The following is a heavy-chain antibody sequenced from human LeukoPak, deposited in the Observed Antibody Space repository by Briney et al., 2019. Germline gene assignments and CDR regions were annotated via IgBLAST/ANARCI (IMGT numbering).Heavy chain of an antibody. CDR1: GFYFTDYA. J-gene: IGHJ4*02. CDR2: VSGNGDTK. D-gene: IGHD5/OR15-5a*01. CDR3: VSFYETY. V-gene: IGHV3-23*01. Sequence: PGGSLRLSCAASGFYFTDYAMSWARQAPGKGLEWLSAVSGNGDTKDYVDSVKGRFTISKDNAKNTVYLQMNSLRAEDTAVYYCVSFYETYWGRGTLVTVSS.